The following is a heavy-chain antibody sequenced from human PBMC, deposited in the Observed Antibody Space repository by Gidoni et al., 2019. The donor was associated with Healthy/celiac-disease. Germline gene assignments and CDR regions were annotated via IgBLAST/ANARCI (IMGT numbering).Heavy chain of an antibody. CDR1: GASISSGGYY. Sequence: QVQLPVSRPGLVKPSPTLSLPCTVSGASISSGGYYWSWIRQHPGKGLEWIGYIYYSGSTYYNPSLKSRVTISVDTSKNQVSLKLSSVTAADTAGYYCARAGKYSSSWYAAFDIWGQGTMVTVSS. J-gene: IGHJ3*02. V-gene: IGHV4-31*03. D-gene: IGHD6-13*01. CDR2: IYYSGST. CDR3: ARAGKYSSSWYAAFDI.